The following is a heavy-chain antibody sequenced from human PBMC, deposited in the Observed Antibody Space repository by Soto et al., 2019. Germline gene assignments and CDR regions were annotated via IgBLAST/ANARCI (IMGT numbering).Heavy chain of an antibody. CDR3: TREGFNGYVPFAY. CDR1: GGSIASVNW. J-gene: IGHJ4*02. D-gene: IGHD5-12*01. V-gene: IGHV4-4*02. Sequence: SVTLPLTCTVSGGSIASVNWWSWVRQPPGKGLEWIGEASHSGGTNYSPSLQSRLTLSIDKSKNQLSLNLRSVTAADTAVYYCTREGFNGYVPFAYWGQGTPVTVSS. CDR2: ASHSGGT.